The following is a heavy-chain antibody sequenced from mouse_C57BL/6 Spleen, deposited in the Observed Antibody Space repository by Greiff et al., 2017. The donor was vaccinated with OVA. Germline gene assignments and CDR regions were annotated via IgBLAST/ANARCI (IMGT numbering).Heavy chain of an antibody. CDR3: ARGGANYRAMDY. V-gene: IGHV1-50*01. Sequence: QVQLQQPGAELVQPGASVKLSCKASGYTFTSYWMQWVKQRPGQGLEWIGEIDPTDSYPNYNQKFKGKGKLTVDTSSSTAYMQLINLTSEDSAVYYCARGGANYRAMDYWGQGTSVTVSS. J-gene: IGHJ4*01. CDR2: IDPTDSYP. D-gene: IGHD2-1*01. CDR1: GYTFTSYW.